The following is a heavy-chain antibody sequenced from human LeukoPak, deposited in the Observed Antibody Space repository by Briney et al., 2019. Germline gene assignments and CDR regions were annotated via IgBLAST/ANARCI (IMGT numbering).Heavy chain of an antibody. D-gene: IGHD6-19*01. CDR1: GFTFSDYG. J-gene: IGHJ5*01. Sequence: GGSLRLSCAASGFTFSDYGIHWVRQAPGKGLEWVAVISYDGSVRNYADSVKGRFTISRDNAKNSLYLQMNSLRAEDTAVYFCARVPGYSSGWYDSWGQGTLVTVSS. CDR2: ISYDGSVR. CDR3: ARVPGYSSGWYDS. V-gene: IGHV3-30*03.